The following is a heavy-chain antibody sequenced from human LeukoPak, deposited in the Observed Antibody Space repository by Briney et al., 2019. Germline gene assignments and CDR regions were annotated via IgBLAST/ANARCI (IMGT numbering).Heavy chain of an antibody. J-gene: IGHJ3*02. Sequence: GGSLILSCAASGFTFSNARMSWVRMAPEKGQGRVGRIQSKTDGGTTDYAAPVKGRFTISRDDSKNTLYLQMNSLKTEDTAVYYCTTEGYSSSEDAFDIWGQGTMVTVSS. CDR2: IQSKTDGGTT. CDR1: GFTFSNAR. V-gene: IGHV3-15*01. CDR3: TTEGYSSSEDAFDI. D-gene: IGHD6-13*01.